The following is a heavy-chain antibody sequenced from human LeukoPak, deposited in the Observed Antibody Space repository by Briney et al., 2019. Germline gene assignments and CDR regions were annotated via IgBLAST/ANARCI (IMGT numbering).Heavy chain of an antibody. Sequence: HPGGSLRLSCAASGFTFSSYAMSWVRQAPGKGLEWVSAISGSGGSTYYADSVKGRFTISRDNSKNTLYLQMNSLRAEDTAVYYCVNCRSYYYYYMDVWGKGTTVTVSS. V-gene: IGHV3-23*01. CDR3: VNCRSYYYYYMDV. CDR2: ISGSGGST. CDR1: GFTFSSYA. J-gene: IGHJ6*03.